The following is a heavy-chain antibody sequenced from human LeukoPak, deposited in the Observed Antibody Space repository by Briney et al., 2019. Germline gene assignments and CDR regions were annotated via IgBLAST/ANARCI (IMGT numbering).Heavy chain of an antibody. Sequence: GESLKISCKGSGYSFNTYWIGWVRQMPGKGLEWMGIIYPGDSDTKYSPSFQGQVTISADKSISTAYLQWSSLKASDTAMYYCARCGYSYGYGHYYYMDVWGKGTTVTVSS. CDR3: ARCGYSYGYGHYYYMDV. D-gene: IGHD5-18*01. CDR1: GYSFNTYW. CDR2: IYPGDSDT. V-gene: IGHV5-51*01. J-gene: IGHJ6*03.